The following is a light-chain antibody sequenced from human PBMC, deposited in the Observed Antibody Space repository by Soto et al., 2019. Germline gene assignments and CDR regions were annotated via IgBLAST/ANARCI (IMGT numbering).Light chain of an antibody. CDR3: GAWDSSLSAYV. V-gene: IGLV1-51*02. CDR1: NSNIGNNY. CDR2: EDN. Sequence: QSVLTQPPSVSAAPGQKVTISCSGGNSNIGNNYVSWYQQLPGTAPKLLIYEDNKRPSGIPDRFSGSKSGTSATLGITGLQTGDEADYYCGAWDSSLSAYVFGTGTKVTVL. J-gene: IGLJ1*01.